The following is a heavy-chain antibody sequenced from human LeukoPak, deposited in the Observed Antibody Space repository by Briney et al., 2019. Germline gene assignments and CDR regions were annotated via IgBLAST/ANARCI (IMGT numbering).Heavy chain of an antibody. J-gene: IGHJ4*02. CDR1: GFTFSSYW. V-gene: IGHV3-7*03. Sequence: PGGSLRLSCAASGFTFSSYWMSWVRQAPGKGLEWVANIKQDGSEKYYVDSVKGRFTISRDNAKNSLYLQMNSLRAEDTALYYCAKEGRTAMVKGFFDYWGQGTLVTVSS. D-gene: IGHD5-18*01. CDR2: IKQDGSEK. CDR3: AKEGRTAMVKGFFDY.